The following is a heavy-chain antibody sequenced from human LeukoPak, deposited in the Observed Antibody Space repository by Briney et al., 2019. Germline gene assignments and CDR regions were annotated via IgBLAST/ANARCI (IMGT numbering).Heavy chain of an antibody. J-gene: IGHJ6*03. Sequence: GGSLRLSCAASGFTFSSYSMNWVRQAPGKGLEWVSSISSSSSYIYYADSVKGRFTISRDNAKNSLYLQMNSLRAEDTAVYYCAGAYGSGSYSYYYYYMDVWGKGTTVTVSS. CDR2: ISSSSSYI. V-gene: IGHV3-21*01. CDR3: AGAYGSGSYSYYYYYMDV. D-gene: IGHD3-10*01. CDR1: GFTFSSYS.